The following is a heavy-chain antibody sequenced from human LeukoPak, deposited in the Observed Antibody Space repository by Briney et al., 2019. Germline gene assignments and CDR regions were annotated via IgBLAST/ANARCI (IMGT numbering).Heavy chain of an antibody. V-gene: IGHV4-30-4*01. J-gene: IGHJ5*02. Sequence: PSETLSLTCTVSGGSTNTADYHWSWIRQSPGKGLEWIGNIYFNGKTDYNPPLKSRVTISLQMSKNQFSLKLRSVTVADTAMYYCARSVVDYYGSPNWFDPWGQGALVTVSS. CDR2: IYFNGKT. CDR3: ARSVVDYYGSPNWFDP. D-gene: IGHD3-10*01. CDR1: GGSTNTADYH.